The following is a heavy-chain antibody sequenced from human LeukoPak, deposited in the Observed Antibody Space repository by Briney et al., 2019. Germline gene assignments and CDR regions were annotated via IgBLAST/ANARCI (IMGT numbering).Heavy chain of an antibody. CDR3: ASGTTDIVVVPATLRNYYFDY. Sequence: SVKVSCRASGGTFSSYEISWVRQAPGQGLEWMGGIIPMFGTAKYAQKFQGRVTITADKSTSTAYMELSSLRSEDTAVYYCASGTTDIVVVPATLRNYYFDYWGQGTLVTVSS. CDR1: GGTFSSYE. J-gene: IGHJ4*02. CDR2: IIPMFGTA. V-gene: IGHV1-69*06. D-gene: IGHD2-2*01.